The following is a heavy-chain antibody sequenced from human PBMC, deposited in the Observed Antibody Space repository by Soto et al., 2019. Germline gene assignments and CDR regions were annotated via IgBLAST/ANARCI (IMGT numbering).Heavy chain of an antibody. Sequence: EVQLVETGGGMIQPGGSLRLSCAVSGFSVSSNYMSWVRQAPGKGLECVSLIYSGGTTSYADSVKRRFIISRDSSKNTLFLQMNSLRVEDTAVYYCARRYIVGVTGDYWGQGTLVTVSS. J-gene: IGHJ4*02. V-gene: IGHV3-53*02. CDR3: ARRYIVGVTGDY. D-gene: IGHD1-26*01. CDR2: IYSGGTT. CDR1: GFSVSSNY.